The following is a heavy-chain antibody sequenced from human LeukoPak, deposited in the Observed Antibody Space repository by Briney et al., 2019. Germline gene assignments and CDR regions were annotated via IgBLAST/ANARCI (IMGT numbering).Heavy chain of an antibody. CDR3: ARLGIAVAGTYYFDY. Sequence: SETLSLTCAVYGGSFSGYYWSWIRQPPGKGLEWIGEINHSGSTNYNPSLKSRVTISVDTSKNQFSLKLSSVIAADTAVYYCARLGIAVAGTYYFDYWGQGTLVTVSS. D-gene: IGHD6-19*01. CDR1: GGSFSGYY. V-gene: IGHV4-34*01. J-gene: IGHJ4*02. CDR2: INHSGST.